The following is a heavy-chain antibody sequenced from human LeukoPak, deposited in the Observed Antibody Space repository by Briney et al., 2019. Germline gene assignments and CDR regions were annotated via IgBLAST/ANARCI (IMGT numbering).Heavy chain of an antibody. J-gene: IGHJ4*02. CDR3: ARPGNFYGSGSYYYFDH. Sequence: GGSLRLSCAASAFTFSSYWMTWVRQAPGKGLEWVANIKQDGSEKYYVDSVKGRFTISRDNAKKSLYLQMNSLRAEDTAVYFCARPGNFYGSGSYYYFDHWGQGTLVTVSS. CDR2: IKQDGSEK. CDR1: AFTFSSYW. D-gene: IGHD3-10*01. V-gene: IGHV3-7*01.